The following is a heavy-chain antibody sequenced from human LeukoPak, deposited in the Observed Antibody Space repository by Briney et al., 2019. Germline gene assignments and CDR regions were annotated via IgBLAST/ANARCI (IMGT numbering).Heavy chain of an antibody. D-gene: IGHD3-22*01. J-gene: IGHJ2*01. CDR2: IIPIFGTA. Sequence: SVKVSCKASGGTSSSYAISWVRQAPGQGLEWMGRIIPIFGTANYAQRFQGRVTITTDESTSTAYMELSSLRSEDTAVYYCASYDSSGYYRHDGYFDLWGRGTLVTVSS. CDR3: ASYDSSGYYRHDGYFDL. CDR1: GGTSSSYA. V-gene: IGHV1-69*05.